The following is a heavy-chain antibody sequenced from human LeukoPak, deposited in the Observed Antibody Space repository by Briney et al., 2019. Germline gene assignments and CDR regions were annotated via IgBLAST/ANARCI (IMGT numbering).Heavy chain of an antibody. D-gene: IGHD6-19*01. J-gene: IGHJ5*02. CDR2: IYHGGST. Sequence: SETLSLTCTVSGYSISSGYYWGWIRQPPGKGLEWIGSIYHGGSTYYNPSLKSRVTISVDTSKNQFSLKLSSVTAADTAVYARDAAYSSGNNWFDPWGQGTLVTVSS. CDR3: DAAYSSGNNWFDP. V-gene: IGHV4-38-2*02. CDR1: GYSISSGYY.